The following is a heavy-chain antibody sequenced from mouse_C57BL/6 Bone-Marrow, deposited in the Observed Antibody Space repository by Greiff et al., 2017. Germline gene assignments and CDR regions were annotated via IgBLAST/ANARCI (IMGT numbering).Heavy chain of an antibody. D-gene: IGHD1-1*01. V-gene: IGHV1-15*01. Sequence: QVQLQQSGAELVRPGASVTLSCKASGYTFTDYEMHWVKQTPVHGLEWIGAIDPETGGTAYNQKFKGKAILTADKSSSTAYMELRSLTSEDSAVYYCTRGGYGSRFAYWGQGTLVTVSA. CDR1: GYTFTDYE. J-gene: IGHJ3*01. CDR3: TRGGYGSRFAY. CDR2: IDPETGGT.